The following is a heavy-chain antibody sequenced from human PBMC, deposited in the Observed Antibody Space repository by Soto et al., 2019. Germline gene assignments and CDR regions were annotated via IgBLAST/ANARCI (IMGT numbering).Heavy chain of an antibody. V-gene: IGHV3-15*07. D-gene: IGHD2-15*01. CDR1: GFSFSNAW. J-gene: IGHJ6*02. CDR3: TTESVEGV. Sequence: EVQLVESGGGLVKPGGSLRLSCAASGFSFSNAWMNWVRQAPGKGLEWVGRIKRKIDGEATDYAGPVKGRFTVFRDDSKSALYLQMNSLKGDDTAVYYRTTESVEGVWGQGTTVTVS. CDR2: IKRKIDGEAT.